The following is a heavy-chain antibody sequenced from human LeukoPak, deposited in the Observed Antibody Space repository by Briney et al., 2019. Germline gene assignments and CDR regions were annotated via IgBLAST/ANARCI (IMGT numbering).Heavy chain of an antibody. V-gene: IGHV1-2*02. CDR1: GYTFTGYY. D-gene: IGHD3-16*01. CDR2: INPNSGGT. CDR3: ARAGPRGGNYYMDV. J-gene: IGHJ6*03. Sequence: GASVKVSCKASGYTFTGYYMHWVRQAPGQGLEWMGWINPNSGGTNYAQKFQGRVTMTRDTSISTAYMELSRLRSDDTAVYYCARAGPRGGNYYMDVWGKGTTVTVSS.